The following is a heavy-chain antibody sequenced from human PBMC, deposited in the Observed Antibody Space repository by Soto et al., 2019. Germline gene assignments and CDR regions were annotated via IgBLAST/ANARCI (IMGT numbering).Heavy chain of an antibody. D-gene: IGHD3-22*01. CDR2: ISYDGSNK. CDR3: AKDTYYHDSSGYYVFDY. Sequence: QVQLVESGGGVVQPGRSLRLSCAASGFSFSSYGMHWVRQTPGKGLEWVAGISYDGSNKYYVDSMKGRRTISRDNSKNTLDLQMNSLRAEDTAVYYCAKDTYYHDSSGYYVFDYWGQGTLVTVSS. CDR1: GFSFSSYG. V-gene: IGHV3-30*18. J-gene: IGHJ4*02.